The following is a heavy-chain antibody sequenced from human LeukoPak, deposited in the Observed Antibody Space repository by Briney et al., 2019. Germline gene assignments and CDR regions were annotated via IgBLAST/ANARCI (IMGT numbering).Heavy chain of an antibody. V-gene: IGHV5-10-1*01. J-gene: IGHJ6*02. Sequence: GASVKVSCKASGGTFSSYAISWVRQMPGKGLEWMGRIDPSDSYTNYSPSFQGHVTISADKSISTAYLQWSSLKASDTAMYYCARHGIAAAGARRTYYYYGMDVWGQGTTVTVSS. CDR2: IDPSDSYT. D-gene: IGHD6-13*01. CDR3: ARHGIAAAGARRTYYYYGMDV. CDR1: GGTFSSYA.